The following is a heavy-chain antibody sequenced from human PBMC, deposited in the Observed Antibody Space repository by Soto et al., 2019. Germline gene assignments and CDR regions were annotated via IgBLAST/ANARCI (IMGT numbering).Heavy chain of an antibody. D-gene: IGHD4-17*01. CDR2: IKQDGSVK. J-gene: IGHJ4*02. CDR3: AKLRGDYTVYAH. Sequence: SLRLSCAPSGFTFSNYWMSWVRQAPGQGLEWVASIKQDGSVKKYVDSVKGRFTISRDNAEKSLHLQMNSLRAEDTAVYYCAKLRGDYTVYAHWGQGARVTVSS. V-gene: IGHV3-7*03. CDR1: GFTFSNYW.